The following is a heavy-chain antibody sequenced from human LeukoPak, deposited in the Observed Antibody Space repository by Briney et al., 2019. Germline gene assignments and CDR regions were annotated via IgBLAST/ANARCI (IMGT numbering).Heavy chain of an antibody. CDR1: GYTFTSYD. CDR2: MNPNSGNT. Sequence: ASVKVSCKASGYTFTSYDINWVRQATGQGLEWMGWMNPNSGNTGYAQKFQGRVTMTRNTSISTAYMELSSLRSEDTAVYYCARAITRVGGAKTFSYGGQGTLVTASS. CDR3: ARAITRVGGAKTFSY. D-gene: IGHD3-10*01. J-gene: IGHJ4*02. V-gene: IGHV1-8*02.